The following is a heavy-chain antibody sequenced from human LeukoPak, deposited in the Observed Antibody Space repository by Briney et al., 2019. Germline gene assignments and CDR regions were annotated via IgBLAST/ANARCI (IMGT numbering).Heavy chain of an antibody. D-gene: IGHD3-22*01. J-gene: IGHJ5*02. CDR3: ARHGPRTMIVVVITTGRGWFDP. V-gene: IGHV4-34*01. Sequence: SETLSLTCAVYGGSFSGYYWSWIRQPPGKGLEWIGEINHSGSTNYNPSLKSRVTISVDTSKNQFSLKLSSVTAADTAVYYCARHGPRTMIVVVITTGRGWFDPWGQGTLVTVSS. CDR2: INHSGST. CDR1: GGSFSGYY.